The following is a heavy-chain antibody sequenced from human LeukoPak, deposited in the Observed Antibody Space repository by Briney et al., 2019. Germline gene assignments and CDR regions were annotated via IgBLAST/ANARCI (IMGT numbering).Heavy chain of an antibody. V-gene: IGHV3-30*18. CDR1: AFIFSNHA. D-gene: IGHD3-10*01. CDR2: ISQDGTNK. J-gene: IGHJ5*01. Sequence: GGSLRLSCAASAFIFSNHAMHWVRQAPAKGVEWVAVISQDGTNKYYADSLKGRFTIYRENSKNTLYLKMNGLRAEDTAVYYCAKAYSSGSFSSSIDSWGQGTLVTVSS. CDR3: AKAYSSGSFSSSIDS.